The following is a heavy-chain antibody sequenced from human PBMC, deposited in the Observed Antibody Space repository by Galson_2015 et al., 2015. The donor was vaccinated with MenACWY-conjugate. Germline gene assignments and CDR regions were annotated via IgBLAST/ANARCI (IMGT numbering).Heavy chain of an antibody. V-gene: IGHV3-66*02. J-gene: IGHJ4*02. CDR2: IYSGGSA. D-gene: IGHD2-21*02. CDR3: AKEGKRKTVVATAGTAPDLDS. CDR1: GSTVSSNY. Sequence: SLRLSCAASGSTVSSNYMSWVRQAPGKGLEWVSVIYSGGSAYYADSVKGRFTISRDNSKDTLYLEMNSLRAEDTAVYYCAKEGKRKTVVATAGTAPDLDSWGQGTLVTVSS.